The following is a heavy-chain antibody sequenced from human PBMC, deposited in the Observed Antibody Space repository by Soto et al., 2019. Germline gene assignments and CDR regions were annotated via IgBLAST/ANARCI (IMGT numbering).Heavy chain of an antibody. D-gene: IGHD3-22*01. CDR3: ARLSLVVIDY. J-gene: IGHJ4*02. Sequence: SETLSLTCTVSGGYINSDNYFWGWIRQPPGKGLEWIGSASYSGITYYNPSLKSRVAISVDTSKSQFSLKLSSMTAADTSVYYCARLSLVVIDYWGQGTPVTVSS. CDR1: GGYINSDNYF. CDR2: ASYSGIT. V-gene: IGHV4-39*01.